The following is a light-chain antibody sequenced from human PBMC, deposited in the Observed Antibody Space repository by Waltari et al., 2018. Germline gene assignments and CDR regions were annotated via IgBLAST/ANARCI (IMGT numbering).Light chain of an antibody. CDR3: CSYADNNTYL. CDR2: DVS. V-gene: IGLV2-11*01. J-gene: IGLJ1*01. Sequence: QSALTQPRSVSGSPGQSVTIPCTGTSSDVGSYLYVSWYQQRPGKAPKLLIYDVSYRPSGVPDRFSGSKSGNTASLSISGLQAEDEAEYYCCSYADNNTYLFGTGTQVTV. CDR1: SSDVGSYLY.